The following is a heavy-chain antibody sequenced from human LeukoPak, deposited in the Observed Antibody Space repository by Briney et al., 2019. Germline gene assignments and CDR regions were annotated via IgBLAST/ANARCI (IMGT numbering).Heavy chain of an antibody. CDR3: ARDLFDY. V-gene: IGHV3-7*01. J-gene: IGHJ4*02. CDR2: INQDGSEK. CDR1: GLILSTYW. Sequence: SGGSLRPSCAASGLILSTYWMSWVRQAPGKGLEWVANINQDGSEKYYLDSVKGRFTISSDNAKNSLFLQMNSLRAEDTAVYYCARDLFDYWGQGTLVTVSS.